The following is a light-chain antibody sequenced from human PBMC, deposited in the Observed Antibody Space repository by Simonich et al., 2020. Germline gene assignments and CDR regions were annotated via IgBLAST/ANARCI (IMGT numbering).Light chain of an antibody. CDR3: SSYTSSSSVV. V-gene: IGLV2-14*01. CDR2: DVS. J-gene: IGLJ2*01. CDR1: SSDVGGYNY. Sequence: QSALTQPASVSGSPGQSITISCTGTSSDVGGYNYVSWYQQHPGKAPKLMIYDVSKRPSGVPYRFSGSKSGNTASLTISGLQAEDEADYYCSSYTSSSSVVFGGGTKLTVL.